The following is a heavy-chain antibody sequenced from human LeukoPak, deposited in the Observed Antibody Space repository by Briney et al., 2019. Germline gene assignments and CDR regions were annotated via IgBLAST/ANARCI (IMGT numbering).Heavy chain of an antibody. D-gene: IGHD2-21*02. CDR3: ARGGTRVVTYANFDY. Sequence: ASVKVSCKPSGYTFTSYALSWVRQAPGQGLEWMGWISTYSGNTNYAQKLQGRITMTIETFTSTAYMELRSLRSDDTAVYYCARGGTRVVTYANFDYWGQGTLVTVSS. V-gene: IGHV1-18*01. CDR1: GYTFTSYA. J-gene: IGHJ4*02. CDR2: ISTYSGNT.